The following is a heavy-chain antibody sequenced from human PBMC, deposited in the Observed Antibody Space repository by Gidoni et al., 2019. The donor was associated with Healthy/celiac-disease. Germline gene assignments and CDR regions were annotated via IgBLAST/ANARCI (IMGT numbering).Heavy chain of an antibody. J-gene: IGHJ3*02. CDR1: GGSISSYY. V-gene: IGHV4-59*08. CDR3: ARHYLDRITMVRGVSSGAFDI. D-gene: IGHD3-10*01. CDR2: IYYSGST. Sequence: QVQLQESGPGLVQPSETLSLTCTVSGGSISSYYWSWIRQPPGKGLEWIGYIYYSGSTNYNPSLKSRVTISVDTSKNQFSLKLSSVTAADTAVYYCARHYLDRITMVRGVSSGAFDIWGQGTMVTVSS.